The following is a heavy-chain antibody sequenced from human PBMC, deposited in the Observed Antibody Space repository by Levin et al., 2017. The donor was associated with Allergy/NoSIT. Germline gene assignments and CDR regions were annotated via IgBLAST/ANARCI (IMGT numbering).Heavy chain of an antibody. Sequence: GGSLRLSCAASGFTFSSYSMNWVRQAPGKGLEWVSSISSSSSYIYYADSVKGRFTISRDNAKNSLYLQMNSLRAEDTAVYYCAGQQLWGEFVDYWGQGTLVTVS. D-gene: IGHD6-13*01. CDR3: AGQQLWGEFVDY. V-gene: IGHV3-21*01. J-gene: IGHJ4*02. CDR2: ISSSSSYI. CDR1: GFTFSSYS.